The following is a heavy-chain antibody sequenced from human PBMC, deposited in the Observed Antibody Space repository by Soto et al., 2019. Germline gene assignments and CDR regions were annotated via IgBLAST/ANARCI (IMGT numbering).Heavy chain of an antibody. V-gene: IGHV3-11*04. CDR1: GFTFSDYY. J-gene: IGHJ3*02. Sequence: QVQLVESGGGLVKPGGSLRLSCAASGFTFSDYYMSWIRQAPGKGLEWVSYISSSSSTIYYADSVKGRFTISRDNAKNSLYLQMNSLRDEDTAVYYCARVASYYYDSSGYYAFDIWGQGTMVTVSS. D-gene: IGHD3-22*01. CDR3: ARVASYYYDSSGYYAFDI. CDR2: ISSSSSTI.